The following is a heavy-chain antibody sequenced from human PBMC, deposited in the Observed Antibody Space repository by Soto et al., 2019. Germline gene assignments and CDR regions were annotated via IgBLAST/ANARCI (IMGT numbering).Heavy chain of an antibody. CDR3: ARTYWGYYDYYARDV. CDR1: GFTFSSYA. CDR2: ISYDGSNK. V-gene: IGHV3-30-3*01. J-gene: IGHJ6*02. Sequence: QVQLVESGGGVVQPGRSLRLSCAASGFTFSSYAMHWVRQAPGKGLEWVAVISYDGSNKYYADSVQGRFTISRDNSKNKRYLQMNSLRAEDTAVYYCARTYWGYYDYYARDVWGQGATVTVSS. D-gene: IGHD3-16*01.